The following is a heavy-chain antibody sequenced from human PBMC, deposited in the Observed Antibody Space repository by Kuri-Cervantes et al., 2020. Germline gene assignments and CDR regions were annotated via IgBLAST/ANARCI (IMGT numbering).Heavy chain of an antibody. CDR2: ISAYNGNT. CDR3: ARVVAGLYYYYGMDV. J-gene: IGHJ6*02. D-gene: IGHD6-19*01. Sequence: ASVKVSCKASGYTFTSYGTSWVRQAPGQGLEWMGWISAYNGNTNYAQKLQGRVTMTTDTSTSTAYMELRSLRSDDTAVYYCARVVAGLYYYYGMDVWGQGTTVTVSS. V-gene: IGHV1-18*01. CDR1: GYTFTSYG.